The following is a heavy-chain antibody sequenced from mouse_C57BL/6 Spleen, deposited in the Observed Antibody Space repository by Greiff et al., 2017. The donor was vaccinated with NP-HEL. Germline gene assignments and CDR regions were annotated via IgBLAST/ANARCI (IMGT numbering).Heavy chain of an antibody. V-gene: IGHV1-9*01. CDR1: GYTFTGYW. J-gene: IGHJ4*01. CDR2: ILPGSGST. Sequence: QVQLQQSGAELMKPGASVKLSCKATGYTFTGYWIEWVKQRPGHGLEWIGEILPGSGSTNYNEKFKGKATFTADTSSNTAYMQLSSLTTEDSAIYYCASENYYGSSYPYAMDYWGQGTSVTVSS. CDR3: ASENYYGSSYPYAMDY. D-gene: IGHD1-1*01.